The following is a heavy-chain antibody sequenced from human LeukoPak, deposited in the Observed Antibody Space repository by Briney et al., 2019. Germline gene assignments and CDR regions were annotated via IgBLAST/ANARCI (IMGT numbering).Heavy chain of an antibody. CDR1: GGSISSSSYY. J-gene: IGHJ5*02. D-gene: IGHD2-8*01. CDR2: IYYSGST. CDR3: ARGSGMLYDSWFDP. Sequence: SETLSLTCTVSGGSISSSSYYWGWIRQRPGKGLEWFGSIYYSGSTYYNPSLKSRVTISVDTSKNQFSLKLSSVTAADTAVYYCARGSGMLYDSWFDPWGQGTLVTVSS. V-gene: IGHV4-39*01.